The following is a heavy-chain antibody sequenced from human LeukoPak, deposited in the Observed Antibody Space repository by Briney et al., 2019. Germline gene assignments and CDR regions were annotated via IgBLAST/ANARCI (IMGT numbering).Heavy chain of an antibody. CDR3: ARLPQLGSDY. CDR2: IDPSDSYT. D-gene: IGHD1-26*01. J-gene: IGHJ4*02. V-gene: IGHV5-10-1*01. Sequence: GESLKISCRGSGYSFTTYWIGWVRQMPGKGLEWMGTIDPSDSYTNYSPSFQGHVTISADNSISTAYLQWSSLKASDTAMYYCARLPQLGSDYWGQGTLVTVSS. CDR1: GYSFTTYW.